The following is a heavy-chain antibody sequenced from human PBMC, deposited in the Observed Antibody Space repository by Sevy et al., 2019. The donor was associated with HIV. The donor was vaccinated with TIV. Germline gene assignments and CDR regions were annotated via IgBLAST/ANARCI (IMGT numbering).Heavy chain of an antibody. CDR3: AGPIVTYTSGWNYFDF. Sequence: SEILSLTCTVSGASISSSGYYWGWIRQPPGKGLQWIASINYSGITFYNPSLKSRVTISADTSENQFSLRLSSVTAADTTIYCYAGPIVTYTSGWNYFDFWGQGTVVTVSS. V-gene: IGHV4-39*01. CDR2: INYSGIT. D-gene: IGHD6-19*01. J-gene: IGHJ4*02. CDR1: GASISSSGYY.